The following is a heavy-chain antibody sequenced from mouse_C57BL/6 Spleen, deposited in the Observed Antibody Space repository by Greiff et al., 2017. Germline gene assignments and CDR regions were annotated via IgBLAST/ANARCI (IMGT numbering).Heavy chain of an antibody. Sequence: QVQLKQSGAELARPGASVKMSCKASGYTFTSYTMHRVKQRPGQGLEWIGYINPSSGYTKYNQKFKDKATLTADKSSSTAYMQLSSLTSEDSAVYYCARGGLWYFDVWGTGTTVTVSS. J-gene: IGHJ1*03. CDR1: GYTFTSYT. CDR3: ARGGLWYFDV. CDR2: INPSSGYT. V-gene: IGHV1-4*01. D-gene: IGHD3-3*01.